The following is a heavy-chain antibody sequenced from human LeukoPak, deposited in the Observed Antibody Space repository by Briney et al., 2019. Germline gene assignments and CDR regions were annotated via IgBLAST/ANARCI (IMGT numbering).Heavy chain of an antibody. V-gene: IGHV4-59*08. CDR2: VFYSGST. J-gene: IGHJ4*02. CDR3: ARHYYTDPFDY. D-gene: IGHD3-22*01. CDR1: GGSINNYY. Sequence: SETLSRTCTVSGGSINNYYWSWIRQPPGKGLEWVGYVFYSGSTSYNPSLKSRVTISVDTSKNQFSLKLNSVTAADTAVYYCARHYYTDPFDYWGQGTLVTVSS.